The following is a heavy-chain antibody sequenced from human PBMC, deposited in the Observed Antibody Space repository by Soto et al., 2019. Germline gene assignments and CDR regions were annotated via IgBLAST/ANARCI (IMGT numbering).Heavy chain of an antibody. CDR3: ARSSSSSSPNFDY. CDR1: GYSFTSYW. Sequence: PGESLKISCKGSGYSFTSYWIGWVRQMPGKGLEWMGIVYPGDSDTRYSPSFQGQVTISADKSISTAYLQWSSLKASDTAMYYCARSSSSSSPNFDYWGQGTLVTVSS. J-gene: IGHJ4*02. CDR2: VYPGDSDT. D-gene: IGHD6-6*01. V-gene: IGHV5-51*01.